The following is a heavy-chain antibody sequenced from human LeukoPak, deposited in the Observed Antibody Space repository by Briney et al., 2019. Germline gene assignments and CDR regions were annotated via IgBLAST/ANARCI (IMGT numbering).Heavy chain of an antibody. CDR1: GFTFSAYS. CDR3: ARVRASYYMDV. J-gene: IGHJ6*03. V-gene: IGHV3-48*01. CDR2: ITSGTSNM. Sequence: GGSLRLSCAASGFTFSAYSMNWVRQAPGKGLEWVSYITSGTSNMYYADSVKGRFTISRDNAKNSLYLQMNSLRAEDTGVYYCARVRASYYMDVWGKGTTVTVSS.